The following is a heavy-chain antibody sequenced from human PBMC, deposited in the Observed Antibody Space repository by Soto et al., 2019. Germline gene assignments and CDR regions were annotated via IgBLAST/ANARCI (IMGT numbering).Heavy chain of an antibody. Sequence: EVQLVESGGGLVQPGGSLRLSCAASGFTFSDYSMIWVRQAPGKGLEWVSYISSRSSTTYYADSVKGRFTISRDNSKNTLYLQMNSLRAEDTAVYYCAKDPIKYQLLWLPVDYWGQGTLVTVSS. D-gene: IGHD2-2*01. CDR1: GFTFSDYS. J-gene: IGHJ4*02. CDR2: ISSRSSTT. V-gene: IGHV3-48*01. CDR3: AKDPIKYQLLWLPVDY.